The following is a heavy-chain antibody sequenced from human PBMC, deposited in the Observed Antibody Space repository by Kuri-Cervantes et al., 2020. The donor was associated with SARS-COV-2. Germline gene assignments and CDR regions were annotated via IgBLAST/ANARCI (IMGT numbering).Heavy chain of an antibody. V-gene: IGHV4-59*01. Sequence: SETLSLTCTVSGGSISSYYWSWIRQPPGKGLEWIGYIYYSGSTNYNPSLKSRVTISVDTSKNQFSLKLSSVTAADTAVYYCARELGFTTVNWFDPWGQGTLVTVSS. J-gene: IGHJ5*02. CDR2: IYYSGST. CDR1: GGSISSYY. CDR3: ARELGFTTVNWFDP. D-gene: IGHD4-17*01.